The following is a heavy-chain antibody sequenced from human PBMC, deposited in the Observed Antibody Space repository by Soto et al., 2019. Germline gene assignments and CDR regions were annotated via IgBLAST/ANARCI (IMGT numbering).Heavy chain of an antibody. CDR2: IVVASGNT. CDR1: GFTFTSSG. D-gene: IGHD3-10*01. V-gene: IGHV1-58*01. CDR3: AASKGDAADGFGI. J-gene: IGHJ3*02. Sequence: GASVKVSCKTSGFTFTSSGVQWVRQARGQRLEWIGWIVVASGNTNYAQKFQERVTITRDMSTSTAYMELSSLRSEDTAVYYCAASKGDAADGFGIWGQGTMVTVSS.